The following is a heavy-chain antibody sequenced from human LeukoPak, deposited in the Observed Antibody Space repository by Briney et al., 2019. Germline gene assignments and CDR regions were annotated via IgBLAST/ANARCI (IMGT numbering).Heavy chain of an antibody. Sequence: ASVKVSCKTSVYTFSTHWMHWVRQAPGQGLDWLGIINPNGGFTSYEQKFQSRVTVTRDMSTSTVYMELSDLKAADTALYYCAREQSGEWDLLSGWWFDPWRQRTLVSVSS. CDR1: VYTFSTHW. V-gene: IGHV1-46*01. CDR3: AREQSGEWDLLSGWWFDP. CDR2: INPNGGFT. D-gene: IGHD1-26*01. J-gene: IGHJ5*02.